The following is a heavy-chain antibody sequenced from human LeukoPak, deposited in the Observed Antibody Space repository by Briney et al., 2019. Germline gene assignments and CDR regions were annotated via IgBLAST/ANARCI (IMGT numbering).Heavy chain of an antibody. D-gene: IGHD2-21*02. Sequence: PGGSLRLSCAASEFTFNIFWMSWVRQAPGTGLEWVANIKQDGSKKYYADSVKGRFTISRDNAKNSLYLQMNSLRAEDTAVYYCAREEVTTGAFDIWGQGTMVTVSS. CDR1: EFTFNIFW. CDR3: AREEVTTGAFDI. V-gene: IGHV3-7*01. CDR2: IKQDGSKK. J-gene: IGHJ3*02.